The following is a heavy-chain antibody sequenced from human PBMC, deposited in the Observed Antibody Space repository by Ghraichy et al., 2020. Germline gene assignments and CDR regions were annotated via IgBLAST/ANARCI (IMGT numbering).Heavy chain of an antibody. CDR3: ARGMYYYGSGPHYFDY. CDR2: IYYSGST. J-gene: IGHJ4*02. V-gene: IGHV4-59*01. Sequence: SETLSLTCTVSGGSISSYYWSWIRQPPGKGLEWIGYIYYSGSTNYNPSLKSRVTISVDTSKNQFSLKLSSVTAADTAVYYCARGMYYYGSGPHYFDYWGQGTLVTVSS. CDR1: GGSISSYY. D-gene: IGHD3-10*01.